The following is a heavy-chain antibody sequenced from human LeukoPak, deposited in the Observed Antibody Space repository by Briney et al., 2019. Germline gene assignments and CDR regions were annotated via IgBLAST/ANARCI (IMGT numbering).Heavy chain of an antibody. D-gene: IGHD1-26*01. CDR1: GFTFSSYG. CDR3: ARSSPPSYGPDAFDI. Sequence: GRSLRLSCAASGFTFSSYGMHWVRQAPGKGLEWVAVIWYDGSNKYYADSVKGRFTISRDNSKNTLYLQMNSLRAEDTAVYYCARSSPPSYGPDAFDIWGQGTMVTVSS. CDR2: IWYDGSNK. J-gene: IGHJ3*02. V-gene: IGHV3-33*01.